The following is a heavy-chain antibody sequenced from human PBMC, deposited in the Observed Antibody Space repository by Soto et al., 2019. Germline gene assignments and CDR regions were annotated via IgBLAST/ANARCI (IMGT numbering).Heavy chain of an antibody. CDR1: GFTFSSYS. D-gene: IGHD6-13*01. V-gene: IGHV3-21*01. Sequence: EVQLVESGGGLVKPGGSLRLSCAASGFTFSSYSMNWVRQAPGKGLEWVSSISSSSSYIYYADSVKGRFTISRDNSKNSLYLQMNSLRAEDTAVYYCARDVRARIAAAGTNPPSGSVRYNWFDPWGQGTLVTVSS. CDR3: ARDVRARIAAAGTNPPSGSVRYNWFDP. J-gene: IGHJ5*02. CDR2: ISSSSSYI.